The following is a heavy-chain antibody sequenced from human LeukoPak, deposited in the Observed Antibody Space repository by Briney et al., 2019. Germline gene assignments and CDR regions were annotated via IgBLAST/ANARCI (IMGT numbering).Heavy chain of an antibody. V-gene: IGHV4-34*01. D-gene: IGHD3-3*01. J-gene: IGHJ5*02. CDR2: INHSGST. CDR3: ARGRYYDFWSGYSNWFDP. CDR1: GGSFSGYY. Sequence: SETLSLTCAVYGGSFSGYYWSWIRQPPGKGLEWIGEINHSGSTNYNPSLKSRVTISVDTSKNQFSLKLSSVTAADTAVYYCARGRYYDFWSGYSNWFDPWGQGTLVTVSS.